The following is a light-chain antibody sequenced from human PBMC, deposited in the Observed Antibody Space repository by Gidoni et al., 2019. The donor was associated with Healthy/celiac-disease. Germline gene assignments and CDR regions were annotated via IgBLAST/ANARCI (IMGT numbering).Light chain of an antibody. CDR2: WAS. J-gene: IGKJ1*01. CDR1: QSVLYSSNNKNY. CDR3: QQYYSTPTWT. Sequence: DIVMTQSPDSLAVSLGERATINCKSSQSVLYSSNNKNYLAWYQQKPGQPPKLLIYWASTRESGVPDRFSGSGSGTDFTLTISSLQAEDVAVYYCQQYYSTPTWTFGQRLQGGNQT. V-gene: IGKV4-1*01.